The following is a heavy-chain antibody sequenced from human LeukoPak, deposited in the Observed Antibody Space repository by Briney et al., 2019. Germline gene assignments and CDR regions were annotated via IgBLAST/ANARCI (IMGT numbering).Heavy chain of an antibody. Sequence: GESLQISCKGPGYRFTSYWIGWVRQMPGKGLEGMGIIYPGDSDTRYSPSFQGQVTITADKSISTAYLQWSSLKASDNAMYYCARQRRSNGWPNDYWGQGALVTVSS. CDR3: ARQRRSNGWPNDY. V-gene: IGHV5-51*01. D-gene: IGHD6-19*01. CDR1: GYRFTSYW. CDR2: IYPGDSDT. J-gene: IGHJ4*02.